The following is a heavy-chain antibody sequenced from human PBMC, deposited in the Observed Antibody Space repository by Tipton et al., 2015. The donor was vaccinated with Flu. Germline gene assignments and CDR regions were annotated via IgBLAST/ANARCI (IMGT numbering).Heavy chain of an antibody. Sequence: SLRLSCAASGFSFSRYTMSWVRQAPGKGLEWVAAISGGAGNTYFADSVKGRFTISRDNIRNTLYLQMNSLRAEDTAIYYCARVIPEFVAGLSYWGQGTLVSVSS. V-gene: IGHV3-23*01. J-gene: IGHJ4*02. D-gene: IGHD6-19*01. CDR3: ARVIPEFVAGLSY. CDR1: GFSFSRYT. CDR2: ISGGAGNT.